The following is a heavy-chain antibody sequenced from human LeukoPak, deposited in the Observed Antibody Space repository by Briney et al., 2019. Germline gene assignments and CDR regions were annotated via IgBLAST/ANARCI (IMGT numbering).Heavy chain of an antibody. CDR1: GFTFSSYW. CDR3: ARVDSSGYLSGSPPALDY. CDR2: INSDGGST. J-gene: IGHJ4*02. Sequence: GGSLRLSCAASGFTFSSYWMHLVRQVPGKGLVWVSRINSDGGSTTYADSVKGRFTISRDNAKNTLYLQMNSLRAEDMAVYYCARVDSSGYLSGSPPALDYWGQGTLVTVSS. V-gene: IGHV3-74*01. D-gene: IGHD3-22*01.